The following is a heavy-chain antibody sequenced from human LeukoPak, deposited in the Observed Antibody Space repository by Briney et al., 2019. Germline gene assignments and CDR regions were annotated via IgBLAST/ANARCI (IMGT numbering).Heavy chain of an antibody. D-gene: IGHD6-19*01. J-gene: IGHJ5*02. V-gene: IGHV1-18*01. Sequence: ASVKVSCKASGYTFTSYGISWVRQAPGQGLEWMGWISAYNGNTNYAQKLQGRVTMTTDTSTSTAYMELRSLRSDDTAVYYCAREYGTYSSGWFDPWGQGTLVTVSS. CDR3: AREYGTYSSGWFDP. CDR1: GYTFTSYG. CDR2: ISAYNGNT.